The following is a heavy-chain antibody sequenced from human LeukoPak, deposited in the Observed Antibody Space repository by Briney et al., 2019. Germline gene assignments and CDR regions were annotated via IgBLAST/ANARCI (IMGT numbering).Heavy chain of an antibody. J-gene: IGHJ4*02. CDR3: ARDQGDYVWGSYRPFDY. CDR1: GYTFTSYD. D-gene: IGHD3-16*02. V-gene: IGHV1-69*13. CDR2: IILIFGTA. Sequence: GASVKVSCKASGYTFTSYDISWVRQAPGQGLEWMGGIILIFGTANYAQKFQGRVTITADESTSTAYMELSSLRSEDTAVYYCARDQGDYVWGSYRPFDYWGQGTLVTVSS.